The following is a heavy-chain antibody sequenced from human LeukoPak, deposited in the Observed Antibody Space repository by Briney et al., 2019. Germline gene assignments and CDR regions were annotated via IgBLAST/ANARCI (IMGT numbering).Heavy chain of an antibody. D-gene: IGHD3-3*01. CDR1: GFTFSSYG. V-gene: IGHV3-33*01. Sequence: GGSLRLSCAASGFTFSSYGMHWVRQAPGKGLEWVAVVWYDGSNKYYADSVKGRFTISRDNSKNTLYLQMNSLRAEDTAVYYCARVITIFGVVPPAYYFDYWGQGTLVTVSS. CDR2: VWYDGSNK. J-gene: IGHJ4*02. CDR3: ARVITIFGVVPPAYYFDY.